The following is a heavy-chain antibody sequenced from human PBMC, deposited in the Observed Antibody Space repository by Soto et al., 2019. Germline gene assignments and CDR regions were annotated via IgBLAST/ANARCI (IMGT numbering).Heavy chain of an antibody. CDR1: GFTFSNAW. J-gene: IGHJ4*02. CDR3: TTDAPINRN. CDR2: IKSKTDGGTT. Sequence: PGGSLRLSCAASGFTFSNAWISWVRQAPWKGLEWVGRIKSKTDGGTTDYDAPVKGRFTISRDDSKNTLFLQMNSLKTEDTGVYHCTTDAPINRNWGQGTLVTVSS. V-gene: IGHV3-15*01.